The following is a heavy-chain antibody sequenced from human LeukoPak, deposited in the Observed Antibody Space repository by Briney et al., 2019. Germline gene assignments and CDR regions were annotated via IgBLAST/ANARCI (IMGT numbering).Heavy chain of an antibody. V-gene: IGHV4-39*07. CDR1: GDSISSSSYY. D-gene: IGHD3-3*01. CDR3: ARVWNYYYYMDV. J-gene: IGHJ6*03. Sequence: SETLSLTCTVSGDSISSSSYYWGWIRQPPGKGLEWIGSIYYSGSTYYNPSLKSRVTISVDTSKNQFSLKLSSVTAADTAVYYCARVWNYYYYMDVWGKGTTVTVSS. CDR2: IYYSGST.